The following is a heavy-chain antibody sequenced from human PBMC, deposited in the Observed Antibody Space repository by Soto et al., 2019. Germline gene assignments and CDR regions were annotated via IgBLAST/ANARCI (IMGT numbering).Heavy chain of an antibody. J-gene: IGHJ4*02. Sequence: SATQSVTCTVSGGSISSYYWSWIRQPAGKGLEWIGRIYTSGSTNYNPSLKSRVTMSVDTSKNQFSLKLSSVTAADTAVYYCARSPGIAAAFYDYWGQGTLVTVSS. D-gene: IGHD6-13*01. CDR3: ARSPGIAAAFYDY. CDR1: GGSISSYY. V-gene: IGHV4-4*07. CDR2: IYTSGST.